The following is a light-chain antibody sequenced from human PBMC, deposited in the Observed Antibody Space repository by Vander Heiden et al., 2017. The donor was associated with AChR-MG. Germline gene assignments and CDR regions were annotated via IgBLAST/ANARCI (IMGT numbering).Light chain of an antibody. J-gene: IGKJ5*01. Sequence: EILLTQSPATLSLSPGERATLSCRASQSVGSFLAWYQQKPGQAPRLLIYDASNRATGIPARFSGSGSGTDFTLTISSLEPEDFAIYYCQQHGNWPPVTFGQRTRLEIK. CDR1: QSVGSF. V-gene: IGKV3-11*01. CDR3: QQHGNWPPVT. CDR2: DAS.